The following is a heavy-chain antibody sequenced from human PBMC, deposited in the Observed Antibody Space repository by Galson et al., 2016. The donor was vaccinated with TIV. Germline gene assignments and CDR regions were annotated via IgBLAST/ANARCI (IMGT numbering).Heavy chain of an antibody. J-gene: IGHJ1*01. D-gene: IGHD2-15*01. V-gene: IGHV3-30*04. Sequence: SLRLSCAASGLVFSDYAMHWVRQAPGKGLEWVAVISYDGSSQYYANSVKGRFTVSRDDSKNTLFLQINNLRVEDTAVYYCASHKLSGGTEEEEGEYFQHWGQGTLVTVSS. CDR3: ASHKLSGGTEEEEGEYFQH. CDR2: ISYDGSSQ. CDR1: GLVFSDYA.